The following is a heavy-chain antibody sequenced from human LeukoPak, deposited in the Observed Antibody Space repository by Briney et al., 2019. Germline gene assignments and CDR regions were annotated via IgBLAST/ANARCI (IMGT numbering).Heavy chain of an antibody. J-gene: IGHJ6*02. Sequence: PSETLSLTCSVSGASISSYYWSWIRQPPGKGLEWIGYIDYSGSTNYNPSLKSRVTISVDTSKNQFSLKLSSVTAADTAVYYCARGPPIVVVPAAIPAYGMDVWGQGTTVTVSS. CDR2: IDYSGST. D-gene: IGHD2-2*02. CDR1: GASISSYY. CDR3: ARGPPIVVVPAAIPAYGMDV. V-gene: IGHV4-59*12.